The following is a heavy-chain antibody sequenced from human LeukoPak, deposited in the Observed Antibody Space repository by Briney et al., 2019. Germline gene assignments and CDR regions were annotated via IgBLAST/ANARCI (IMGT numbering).Heavy chain of an antibody. J-gene: IGHJ4*02. CDR3: TRLLKYSGSYYCDY. Sequence: SETLSLTCTVSGGSISSNRHYWGWIRQPPGKGLEWIENIYYGGSTYYNPSLKSRVTISVDTSKNQFSLKLSSVTAADTAVYYCTRLLKYSGSYYCDYWGQGSLVTVSS. V-gene: IGHV4-39*01. CDR2: IYYGGST. CDR1: GGSISSNRHY. D-gene: IGHD1-26*01.